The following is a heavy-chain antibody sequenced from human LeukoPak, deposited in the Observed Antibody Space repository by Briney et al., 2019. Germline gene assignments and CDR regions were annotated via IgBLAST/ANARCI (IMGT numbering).Heavy chain of an antibody. Sequence: SETLSLTCTVSGGSISSSSYYWGWIRQPPGKGLEWIGSIYYSGSTYYNPSLKSRVTISVDTSKNQFSLKLSSVTAADTAVYYCAREVRTGYYFDYWGQGTLVTVSS. D-gene: IGHD1-1*01. CDR1: GGSISSSSYY. CDR3: AREVRTGYYFDY. V-gene: IGHV4-39*07. J-gene: IGHJ4*02. CDR2: IYYSGST.